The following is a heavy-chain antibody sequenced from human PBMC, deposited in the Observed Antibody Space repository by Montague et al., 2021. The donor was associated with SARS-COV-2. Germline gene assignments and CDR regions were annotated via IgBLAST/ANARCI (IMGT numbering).Heavy chain of an antibody. CDR1: GASRSTKNYY. CDR3: ARLGITLGGIIVIRYYFDF. Sequence: SETLSLTCTFSGASRSTKNYYWGWIRQPPGKGLEWIGSISYSATSYSNPSLKSRVTMSVDTSRNQLSLNLSSVTVADTAVYYCARLGITLGGIIVIRYYFDFWGQGTLVTVSS. J-gene: IGHJ4*02. D-gene: IGHD3-16*02. V-gene: IGHV4-39*01. CDR2: ISYSATS.